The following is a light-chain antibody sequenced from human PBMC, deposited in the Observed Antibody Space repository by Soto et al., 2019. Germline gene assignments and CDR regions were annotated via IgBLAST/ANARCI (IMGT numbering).Light chain of an antibody. Sequence: IVLTQSPATLSLSPGERATLSCRASQSVTKCLAWYQQQPGQAPRLLIDDVSSRAPGIPARFSGSGSGTDFTLTISSLEPEDFAVYYCQQCNNWPPITFGQGTRLEIK. J-gene: IGKJ5*01. CDR1: QSVTKC. V-gene: IGKV3-11*01. CDR3: QQCNNWPPIT. CDR2: DVS.